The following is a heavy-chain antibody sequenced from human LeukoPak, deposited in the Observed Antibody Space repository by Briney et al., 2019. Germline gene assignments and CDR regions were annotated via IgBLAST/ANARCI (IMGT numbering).Heavy chain of an antibody. Sequence: GGSLRLSCAAFGFTVSSNYMSWVRQPPGKGLEWVAVLYRAGDTYYADSMKGRFTISRDDSKNTLYLQMNTVRVEDTAVYYCARDAYDNTESVRWFDPWGQGTLVTVSS. CDR2: LYRAGDT. D-gene: IGHD3-9*01. J-gene: IGHJ5*02. CDR3: ARDAYDNTESVRWFDP. V-gene: IGHV3-66*01. CDR1: GFTVSSNY.